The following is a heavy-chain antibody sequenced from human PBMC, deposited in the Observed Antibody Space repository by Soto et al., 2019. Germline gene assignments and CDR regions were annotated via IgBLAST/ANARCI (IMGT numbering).Heavy chain of an antibody. V-gene: IGHV3-23*01. CDR1: GFTFSSYA. CDR3: ARYCSGGSCYEPAFDY. J-gene: IGHJ4*02. CDR2: ISGSGGST. Sequence: EVQLLESGGGLVQPGGSLRLSCAASGFTFSSYAMSWVRQAPGKGLEWVSAISGSGGSTYYADSVKGRFTISRDNSKNQLYLQMNSLGAEDTAVYYCARYCSGGSCYEPAFDYWGQGTLVTVSS. D-gene: IGHD2-15*01.